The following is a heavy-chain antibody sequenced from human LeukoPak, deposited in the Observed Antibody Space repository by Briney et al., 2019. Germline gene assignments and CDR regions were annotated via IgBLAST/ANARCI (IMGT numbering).Heavy chain of an antibody. Sequence: SETLSLTCAVYGGSFSGYYWSWIRQPPGKGLEWIGEINHSGSTNYNPSLKSRVTISVDTSKNQFSLKLSSVTAADTAVYYCARGVQETTPPLYDSSGYYSFGDHWGQGTLVTVSS. CDR2: INHSGST. CDR1: GGSFSGYY. V-gene: IGHV4-34*01. D-gene: IGHD3-22*01. J-gene: IGHJ4*02. CDR3: ARGVQETTPPLYDSSGYYSFGDH.